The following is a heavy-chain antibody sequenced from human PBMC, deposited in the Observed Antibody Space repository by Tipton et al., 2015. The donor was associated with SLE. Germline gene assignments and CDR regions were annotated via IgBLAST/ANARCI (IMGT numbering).Heavy chain of an antibody. V-gene: IGHV4-34*01. CDR2: IDHGGST. D-gene: IGHD1-1*01. Sequence: TLSLTCTVYGESFSGYLWTWIRQSPGKGLEWIGEIDHGGSTNYRPSLESRVTISLDPSKNQFSLTLSSVTAADTAVYYCARRGHFHWNDIHFRVLRGRIDSWGQGTLVTVSP. CDR1: GESFSGYL. J-gene: IGHJ4*02. CDR3: ARRGHFHWNDIHFRVLRGRIDS.